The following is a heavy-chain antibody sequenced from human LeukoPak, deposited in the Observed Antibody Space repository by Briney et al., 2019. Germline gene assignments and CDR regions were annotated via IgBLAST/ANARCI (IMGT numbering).Heavy chain of an antibody. D-gene: IGHD5-24*01. J-gene: IGHJ4*02. Sequence: GESLQISCKGSGYGFTSYWISWVRQLPGKGLEWMGRIDPSDSYTNYSPSFQGHVTISADKSISTAYLQWSSLKASDTAMYYCVSLEMATDCWGQGTLVTVSS. V-gene: IGHV5-10-1*01. CDR1: GYGFTSYW. CDR3: VSLEMATDC. CDR2: IDPSDSYT.